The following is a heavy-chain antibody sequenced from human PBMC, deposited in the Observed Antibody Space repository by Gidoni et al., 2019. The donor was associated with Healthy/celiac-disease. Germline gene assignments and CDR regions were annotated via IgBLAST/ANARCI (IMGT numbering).Heavy chain of an antibody. CDR3: ASGQWIGVVVTPFDY. V-gene: IGHV4-31*03. D-gene: IGHD2-21*02. CDR1: GGSISSGGYY. J-gene: IGHJ4*02. Sequence: QVQLQESGPGLVKPSQTLSLTCTVSGGSISSGGYYWSWIRQHPGKGLEWIGYLYYSGSTYYNPALKSRVTIAVDTSKNQFSLKLSSVTAADTAVYYCASGQWIGVVVTPFDYWGQGTLVTVSS. CDR2: LYYSGST.